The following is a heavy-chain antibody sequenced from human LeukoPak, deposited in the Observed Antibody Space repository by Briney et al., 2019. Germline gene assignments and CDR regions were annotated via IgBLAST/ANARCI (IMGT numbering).Heavy chain of an antibody. D-gene: IGHD2-21*02. Sequence: SETLSLTCTVSGGSISSYYWSWIRQPPGKGLEWIGYIYYSGSTNYNPSLKSRVTISVDTSKNQFSLKLSSVIAADTAVYYCARAEDCGGDCYSYWFDPWGQGTLVTVSS. CDR1: GGSISSYY. CDR2: IYYSGST. CDR3: ARAEDCGGDCYSYWFDP. V-gene: IGHV4-59*01. J-gene: IGHJ5*02.